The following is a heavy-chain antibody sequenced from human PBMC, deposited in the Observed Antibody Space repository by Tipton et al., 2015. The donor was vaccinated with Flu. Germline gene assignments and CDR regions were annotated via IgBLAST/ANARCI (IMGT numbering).Heavy chain of an antibody. D-gene: IGHD6-13*01. CDR2: IWYDGSNK. V-gene: IGHV3-33*01. Sequence: SLRLSCAASGFIFSTYGMHWVRQAPGKGLEWVAVIWYDGSNKYYADSVKGRFTISRDNSKNTVYLQMNSLRAEDTAVYYCARGGLAPGNYWGQGTLVTVSS. J-gene: IGHJ4*02. CDR3: ARGGLAPGNY. CDR1: GFIFSTYG.